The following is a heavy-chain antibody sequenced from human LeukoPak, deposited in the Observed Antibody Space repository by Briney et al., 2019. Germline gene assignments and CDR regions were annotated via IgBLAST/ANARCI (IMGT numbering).Heavy chain of an antibody. V-gene: IGHV3-23*01. CDR2: ISGSGGST. CDR3: ATAGGFYSDY. D-gene: IGHD1-1*01. J-gene: IGHJ4*02. Sequence: PGGSLRLSCAASGLTFSSYAMSWFRQAPGKGMVWVSGISGSGGSTSYADSVRGPFTISRDNSKNTLYVQMNSLRAEDTAVYYCATAGGFYSDYWGQGTLVTVSS. CDR1: GLTFSSYA.